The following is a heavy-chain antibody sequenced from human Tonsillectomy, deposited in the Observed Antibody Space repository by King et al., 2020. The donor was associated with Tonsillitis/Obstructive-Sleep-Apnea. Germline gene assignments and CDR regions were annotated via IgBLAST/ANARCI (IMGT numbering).Heavy chain of an antibody. V-gene: IGHV1-2*02. CDR3: ARGPREYSYGSVDY. CDR2: INPNSGGT. D-gene: IGHD5-18*01. J-gene: IGHJ4*02. CDR1: GYTFTDYY. Sequence: QLVQSGAEVKKPGASVKVSCKASGYTFTDYYMHWVRQAPGQGLEWMGWINPNSGGTDSAQKFRGRVTMTRDTSISTAYMELSSLTSDDTAVYYCARGPREYSYGSVDYWGQGTLVTVSS.